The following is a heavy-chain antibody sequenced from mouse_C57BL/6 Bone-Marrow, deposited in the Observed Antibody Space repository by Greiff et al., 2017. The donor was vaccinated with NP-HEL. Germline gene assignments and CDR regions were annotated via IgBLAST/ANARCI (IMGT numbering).Heavy chain of an antibody. CDR1: GFTFSSYG. Sequence: EVHLVESGGDLVKPGGSLKLSCAASGFTFSSYGMSWVRQTPDKRLEWVATISSGGSYTYYPDSVKGRFTISRDNAKNTLYLQMSSLKSEDTAMYYCARLVKSLFDYWGQGTTLTVSS. J-gene: IGHJ2*01. CDR3: ARLVKSLFDY. D-gene: IGHD2-1*01. CDR2: ISSGGSYT. V-gene: IGHV5-6*01.